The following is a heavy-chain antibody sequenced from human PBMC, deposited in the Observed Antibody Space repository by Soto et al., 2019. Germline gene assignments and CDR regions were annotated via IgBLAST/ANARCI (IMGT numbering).Heavy chain of an antibody. J-gene: IGHJ3*02. CDR1: GFTFSSYA. V-gene: IGHV3-23*01. CDR3: AKDRSGFSGYYYVAHDAFDI. CDR2: ISGSGGST. Sequence: GGSLRLSCAASGFTFSSYAMSWVRQAPGKGLEWVSAISGSGGSTYYADSVKGRFTISRDNSKNTLYLQMKSLRAEDTAVYYCAKDRSGFSGYYYVAHDAFDIWGQGTMVTVSS. D-gene: IGHD3-22*01.